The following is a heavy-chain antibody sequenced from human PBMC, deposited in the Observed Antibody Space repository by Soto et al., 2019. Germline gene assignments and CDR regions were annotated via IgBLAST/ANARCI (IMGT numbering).Heavy chain of an antibody. Sequence: EVQLLESGGGLIQPGGSLRLSCAASGFTFGDYAMSWVRQAPGKGLEWVATVTGSATNIYYTDSVKGRFAVSRDNSRDTLYLQMNRLTAEDTAVYYCAKGGATYGLLTHYCWGQGTLVTVSS. CDR3: AKGGATYGLLTHYC. V-gene: IGHV3-23*01. CDR1: GFTFGDYA. J-gene: IGHJ4*02. D-gene: IGHD3-9*01. CDR2: VTGSATNI.